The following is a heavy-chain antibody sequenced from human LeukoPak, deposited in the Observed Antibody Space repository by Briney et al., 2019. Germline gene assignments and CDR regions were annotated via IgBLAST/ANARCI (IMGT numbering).Heavy chain of an antibody. V-gene: IGHV3-23*01. J-gene: IGHJ4*02. CDR1: GFSFSTYA. D-gene: IGHD5-18*01. CDR3: ARAPREYSYGTYYFDY. Sequence: GGSLRLSCAASGFSFSTYAMSWVRQIPGKGLEWVSAISGSDPGTYYADSVKGRFTISRVNSRNTLYLQMNRLRAEDTAVYYCARAPREYSYGTYYFDYWGQGTLVTVSS. CDR2: ISGSDPGT.